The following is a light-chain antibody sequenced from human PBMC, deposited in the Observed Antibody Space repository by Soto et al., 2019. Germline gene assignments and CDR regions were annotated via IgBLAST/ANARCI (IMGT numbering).Light chain of an antibody. CDR2: AAS. CDR1: QGISXY. Sequence: DIQMTQSPSSLSASVGXRXXIXCXASQGISXYLAWYQQKPGKVPKLLIYAASTLQSGVPSRFSGSGSGTDFTLTISSLQPEDVATYYXQKXNSAPRTFGQGTKVEIK. V-gene: IGKV1-27*01. CDR3: QKXNSAPRT. J-gene: IGKJ1*01.